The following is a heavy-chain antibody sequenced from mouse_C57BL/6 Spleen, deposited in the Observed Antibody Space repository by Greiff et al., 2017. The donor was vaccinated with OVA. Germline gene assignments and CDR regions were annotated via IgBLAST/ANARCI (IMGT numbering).Heavy chain of an antibody. CDR1: GYAFSSYW. J-gene: IGHJ3*01. Sequence: VQLQQSGAELVKPGASVKISCKASGYAFSSYWMNWVKQRPGKGLEWIGQIYPGDGDTNYNGKFKGKATLTADKSSSTAYMQLSSLTSEDSAVYFCARDSSGLAWFAYWGQGTLVTVSA. CDR3: ARDSSGLAWFAY. CDR2: IYPGDGDT. D-gene: IGHD3-2*02. V-gene: IGHV1-80*01.